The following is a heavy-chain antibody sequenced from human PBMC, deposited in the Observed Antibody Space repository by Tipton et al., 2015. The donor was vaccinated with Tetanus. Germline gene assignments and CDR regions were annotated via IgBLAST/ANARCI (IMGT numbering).Heavy chain of an antibody. CDR3: ARGWGSSWYYFDY. J-gene: IGHJ4*02. V-gene: IGHV4-4*07. CDR2: IYTSGST. D-gene: IGHD6-13*01. CDR1: GDSISSFY. Sequence: TLSLTCSVSGDSISSFYWTWIRQPAGKGLEWIGRIYTSGSTNYNPSLKSRVIMSVDTSRRQFSLKLNSVTAADTAVYYCARGWGSSWYYFDYWGQRILVTVSS.